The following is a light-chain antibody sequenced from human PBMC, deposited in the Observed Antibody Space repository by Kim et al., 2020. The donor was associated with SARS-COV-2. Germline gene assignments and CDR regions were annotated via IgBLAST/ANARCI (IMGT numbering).Light chain of an antibody. J-gene: IGKJ5*01. Sequence: ASVGDRVTITCRASQDIGNDLGWYQQSPGRAPKRLIYGASNLQSGVPSRFSGSGSETELTLTINSLQPEDFATYFCLQHRTYPITFGQGTRLEIK. CDR1: QDIGND. CDR3: LQHRTYPIT. CDR2: GAS. V-gene: IGKV1-17*01.